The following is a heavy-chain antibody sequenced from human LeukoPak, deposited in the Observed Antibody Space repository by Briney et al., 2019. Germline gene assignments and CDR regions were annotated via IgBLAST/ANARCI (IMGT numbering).Heavy chain of an antibody. CDR2: ISAYNGNT. J-gene: IGHJ4*02. CDR1: GYTFTSYA. V-gene: IGHV1-18*01. D-gene: IGHD3-10*01. CDR3: ARGGVLLWFGELSPLDY. Sequence: ASVKVSCKASGYTFTSYAMHWVRQAPGQRLEWMGWISAYNGNTNYAQKLQGRVTMTTDTSTSTAYMELRSLRSDDTAVYYCARGGVLLWFGELSPLDYWGQGTLVTVSS.